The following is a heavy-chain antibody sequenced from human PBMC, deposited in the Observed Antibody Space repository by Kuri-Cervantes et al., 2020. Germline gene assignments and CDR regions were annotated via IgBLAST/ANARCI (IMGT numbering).Heavy chain of an antibody. D-gene: IGHD3-22*01. J-gene: IGHJ4*02. Sequence: SVKVSCKASGGTFSSYAISWVRQAPGQGLEWMGGIIPIFGTANYAQKSQGRVTMTRNTSISTAYMELSSLRSEDTAVYYCARATYDSSGYYLNRPYFDYWGQGTLVTVSS. CDR1: GGTFSSYA. CDR2: IIPIFGTA. CDR3: ARATYDSSGYYLNRPYFDY. V-gene: IGHV1-69*05.